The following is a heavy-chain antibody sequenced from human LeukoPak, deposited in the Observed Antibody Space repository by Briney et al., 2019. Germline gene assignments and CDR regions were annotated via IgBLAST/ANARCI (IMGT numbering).Heavy chain of an antibody. CDR2: ISSDGSTI. CDR3: AREDYGDAFAY. CDR1: GFTFSSYT. Sequence: PGGSLRLSCAASGFTFSSYTMNWVRQAPGKGLEWVSHISSDGSTIYYADSMKGRCTISRDNAKNSLYLQMNSLRAEDTAVYYCAREDYGDAFAYWGQGTLVTVSS. J-gene: IGHJ4*02. V-gene: IGHV3-48*01. D-gene: IGHD4-17*01.